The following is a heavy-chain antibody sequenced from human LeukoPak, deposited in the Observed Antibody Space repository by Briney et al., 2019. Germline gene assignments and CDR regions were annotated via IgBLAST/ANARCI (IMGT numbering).Heavy chain of an antibody. J-gene: IGHJ5*02. Sequence: PGGSLRLSCAASGFTFDDYAMHWVRQAPGKGLEWVSGISWNSGSIGYADSVKGRFTISRDNAKNFLYLQMNSLRAEDTALYYCAKDTSSSWENDWFDPWGQGTLVTVSS. CDR2: ISWNSGSI. D-gene: IGHD6-13*01. V-gene: IGHV3-9*01. CDR3: AKDTSSSWENDWFDP. CDR1: GFTFDDYA.